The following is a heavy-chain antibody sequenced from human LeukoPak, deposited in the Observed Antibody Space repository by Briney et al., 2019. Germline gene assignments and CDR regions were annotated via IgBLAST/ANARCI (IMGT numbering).Heavy chain of an antibody. CDR2: ISSSSSYI. CDR3: AKKYCSGGSCYSLIVDYYYMDV. CDR1: GFTFSSYS. Sequence: PGGSLRLSCAASGFTFSSYSMNWVRQAPGKGLEWVSSISSSSSYIYYADSVKGRFTISRDNAKNSLYLQMNSLRAEDTAVYYCAKKYCSGGSCYSLIVDYYYMDVWGKGTTVTISS. D-gene: IGHD2-15*01. J-gene: IGHJ6*03. V-gene: IGHV3-21*01.